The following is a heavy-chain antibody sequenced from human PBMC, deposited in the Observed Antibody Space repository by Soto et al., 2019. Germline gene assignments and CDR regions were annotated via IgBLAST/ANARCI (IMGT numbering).Heavy chain of an antibody. J-gene: IGHJ4*02. CDR2: INPNGGSA. V-gene: IGHV1-46*01. D-gene: IGHD1-26*01. CDR1: ADTFTSYY. Sequence: ASVKVSCKAPADTFTSYYIHWVRQAPGHGLEWMGIINPNGGSARFAQKFQGRVTMTEDTSTDTAYMELSSLRSEDTAVYYCATGPPYSGSYYDYWGQGTLVTVSS. CDR3: ATGPPYSGSYYDY.